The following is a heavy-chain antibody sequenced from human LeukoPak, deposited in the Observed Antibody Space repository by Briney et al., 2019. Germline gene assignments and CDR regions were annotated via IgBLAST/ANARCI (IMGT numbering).Heavy chain of an antibody. CDR2: VIPLSGTP. V-gene: IGHV1-69*05. CDR3: ARGRRSGTSFAIDS. J-gene: IGHJ4*02. CDR1: GDTFSYYA. Sequence: SVTVSCKTSGDTFSYYAISWVRQAPGQGLEWMGGVIPLSGTPNHAQKFQSRVTISTDESTNTAYMELSSLRPEDTAVYYCARGRRSGTSFAIDSWGQGTLVTVSS. D-gene: IGHD1-26*01.